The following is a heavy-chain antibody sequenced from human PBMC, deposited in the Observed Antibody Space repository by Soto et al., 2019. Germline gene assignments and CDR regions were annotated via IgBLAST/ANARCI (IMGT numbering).Heavy chain of an antibody. J-gene: IGHJ5*02. CDR2: VYNSGST. CDR3: ARGGPSSKWLDP. CDR1: GGSISSYY. Sequence: PSETLSLTCTVSGGSISSYYWSWIRQPPGKGLEWIGYVYNSGSTNYNPSLKSRVTISIDTSKNQFSLKLTSLTATDTAVYYCARGGPSSKWLDPWGQGTLVTGSS. V-gene: IGHV4-59*01.